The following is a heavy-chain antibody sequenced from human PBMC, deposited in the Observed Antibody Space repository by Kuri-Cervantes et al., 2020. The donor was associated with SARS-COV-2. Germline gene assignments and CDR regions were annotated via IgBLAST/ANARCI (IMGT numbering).Heavy chain of an antibody. D-gene: IGHD3-10*01. V-gene: IGHV3-23*01. J-gene: IGHJ4*02. CDR2: ISGDGDRA. CDR1: GFTFNNYA. Sequence: GESLKISCTASGFTFNNYAMRWVRQAPGKGLEWVSGISGDGDRADYAGSVKGRFTISRDNSKNMLYLQMNSLRAEDTAVYYCAKDKGFGELFFDYWGQGTLVTVSS. CDR3: AKDKGFGELFFDY.